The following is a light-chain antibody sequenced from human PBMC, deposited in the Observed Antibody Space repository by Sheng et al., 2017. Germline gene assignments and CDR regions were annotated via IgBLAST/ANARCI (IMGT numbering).Light chain of an antibody. CDR2: KAS. Sequence: DIQMTQSPSTLSASVGDRVIITCRASQSISSWLAWYQQKPGKAPKLLIYKASSLESGVPSRFSGSGSGTEFTLTISSLQPDDFATYYCQQYNGYPYTFGQGTKLEI. CDR1: QSISSW. CDR3: QQYNGYPYT. V-gene: IGKV1-5*03. J-gene: IGKJ2*01.